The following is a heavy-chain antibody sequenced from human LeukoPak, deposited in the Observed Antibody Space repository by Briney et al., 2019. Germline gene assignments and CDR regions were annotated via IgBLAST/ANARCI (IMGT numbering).Heavy chain of an antibody. D-gene: IGHD5-24*01. CDR1: GYTFTGYY. CDR3: ARDWARWLQLPDY. V-gene: IGHV1-2*02. CDR2: INPNSGGT. J-gene: IGHJ4*02. Sequence: GASVKVSCKASGYTFTGYYMHWVRQAPGQGLEWMGWINPNSGGTNYAQKFQGRVTMTRDTSISTAYMELGRLRSDDTAVYYCARDWARWLQLPDYWGQGTLVTVSS.